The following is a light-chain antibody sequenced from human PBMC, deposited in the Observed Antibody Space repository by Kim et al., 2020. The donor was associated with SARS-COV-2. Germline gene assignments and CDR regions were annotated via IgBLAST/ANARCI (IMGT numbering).Light chain of an antibody. CDR3: QSYDSSKGV. CDR1: SGSIARNY. J-gene: IGLJ3*02. CDR2: EDN. Sequence: NFMLTQPHSVSESPGKSVTISCTRSSGSIARNYVQWYQQRPGSAPTTVIYEDNQRPSGGPDRFSVSIDSSTNSASLTISGLKTEDEADYCCQSYDSSKGVFGGGTQLTVL. V-gene: IGLV6-57*03.